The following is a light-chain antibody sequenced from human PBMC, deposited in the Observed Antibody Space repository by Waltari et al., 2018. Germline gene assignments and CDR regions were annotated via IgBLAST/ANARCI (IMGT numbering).Light chain of an antibody. Sequence: DLVMTQSPVSLPVTPGEPASISCRSIQSLRHSNGFDYLDWYLQKPGQSPQLLIHLGSDRASGVPDRFSGSGSGTDFTLKINRVEAEDFGVYYCMQTLQTPYTFGQGTKLELK. CDR3: MQTLQTPYT. CDR1: QSLRHSNGFDY. CDR2: LGS. V-gene: IGKV2-28*01. J-gene: IGKJ2*01.